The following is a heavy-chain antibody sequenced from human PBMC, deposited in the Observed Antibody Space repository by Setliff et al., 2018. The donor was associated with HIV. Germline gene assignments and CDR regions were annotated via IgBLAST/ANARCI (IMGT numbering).Heavy chain of an antibody. V-gene: IGHV4-34*01. CDR2: LNYVGVT. CDR1: GGSFSGSY. CDR3: ARDLHANYHVVEI. D-gene: IGHD2-15*01. J-gene: IGHJ3*02. Sequence: PSETLSLTCAVHGGSFSGSYWSWIRQPPGKGLEWIGELNYVGVTNHNPSLKSRVTISVEASKRQWSLKMNSVTAADTALYFCARDLHANYHVVEIWGPGTMVTVSS.